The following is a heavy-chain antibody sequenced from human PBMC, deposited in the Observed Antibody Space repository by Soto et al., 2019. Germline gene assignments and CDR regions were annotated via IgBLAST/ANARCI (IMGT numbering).Heavy chain of an antibody. Sequence: WGSLRLSCAASGFTFSDYYMSWIRQAPGKGLEWVSYISSSSSYTNYADSVKGRFTISRDNAKNSLYLQMNSLRAEDTAVYYCAGGYSGSYYRFDYWGQGTLVTVSS. CDR1: GFTFSDYY. J-gene: IGHJ4*02. D-gene: IGHD1-26*01. V-gene: IGHV3-11*03. CDR2: ISSSSSYT. CDR3: AGGYSGSYYRFDY.